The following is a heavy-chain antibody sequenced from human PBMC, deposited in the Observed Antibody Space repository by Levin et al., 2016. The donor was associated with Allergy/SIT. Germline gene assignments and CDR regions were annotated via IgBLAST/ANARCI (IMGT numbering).Heavy chain of an antibody. J-gene: IGHJ2*01. Sequence: SETLSLTCTVSGGSIGSSSYYWGWIRQPPGKGLEWTGSIYYSGSTYYNPSLKSRVTISVDTSKNQFSLKLTSVTAADTAVYYCARVSQVVTATYWYFDLWGRGTLVTVSS. CDR2: IYYSGST. CDR1: GGSIGSSSYY. V-gene: IGHV4-39*01. CDR3: ARVSQVVTATYWYFDL. D-gene: IGHD2-21*02.